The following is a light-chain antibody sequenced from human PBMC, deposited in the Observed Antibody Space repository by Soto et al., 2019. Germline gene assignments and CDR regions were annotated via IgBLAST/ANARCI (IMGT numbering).Light chain of an antibody. CDR3: QQYNSYPIT. CDR1: QDISSH. Sequence: IQLTQSPSSLSASVGDSVTITCRASQDISSHLAWYQQKPGKAPKVLIYAASTLESGIPSRFSGSGSGTDFTLTISSLQAEDFASYYCQQYNSYPITFGQGTRLEIK. J-gene: IGKJ5*01. CDR2: AAS. V-gene: IGKV1-9*01.